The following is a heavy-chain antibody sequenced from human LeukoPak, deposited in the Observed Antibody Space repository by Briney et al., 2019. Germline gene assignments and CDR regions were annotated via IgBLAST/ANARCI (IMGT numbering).Heavy chain of an antibody. Sequence: GASVKVSCKASGYTFTSYGISWVRQAPAQGLEWMGCISAYNGNTNYAQKLQGRVTMTTDTSTSTAYMELRSLRSDDTAVYYCARDTQGAVLRFLEWLSEREYYFDYWAREPWSPSPQ. CDR1: GYTFTSYG. CDR3: ARDTQGAVLRFLEWLSEREYYFDY. J-gene: IGHJ4*02. D-gene: IGHD3-3*01. CDR2: ISAYNGNT. V-gene: IGHV1-18*01.